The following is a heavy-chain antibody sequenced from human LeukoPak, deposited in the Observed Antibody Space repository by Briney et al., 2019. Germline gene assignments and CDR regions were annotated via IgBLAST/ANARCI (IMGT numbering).Heavy chain of an antibody. CDR2: IYSGGST. V-gene: IGHV3-53*01. J-gene: IGHJ5*02. CDR3: ARVLGYCSSTSCYESWFVP. Sequence: PGGSLRLSSAPSGFTVSSNYMSCVRDAPRKGLGCGSVIYSGGSTYYADYVKGRFTISSDNSKNTLYLQMNSLRAEDTAVYYCARVLGYCSSTSCYESWFVPWGQGTLVTVSS. D-gene: IGHD2-2*01. CDR1: GFTVSSNY.